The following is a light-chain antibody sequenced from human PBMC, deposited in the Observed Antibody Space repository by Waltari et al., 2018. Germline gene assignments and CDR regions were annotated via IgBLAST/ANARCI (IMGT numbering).Light chain of an antibody. J-gene: IGKJ5*01. V-gene: IGKV1-39*01. CDR3: QQTSSAPFT. CDR2: AAS. Sequence: DIQMTQSPSSLSASVGDRVTITCRASQPIVRYLNWYQQKPGKAPKLLIHAASTLQRVVPSRFSGSGSGTDFTLAINSVQPDDFATYFCQQTSSAPFTFGRGTRLDFK. CDR1: QPIVRY.